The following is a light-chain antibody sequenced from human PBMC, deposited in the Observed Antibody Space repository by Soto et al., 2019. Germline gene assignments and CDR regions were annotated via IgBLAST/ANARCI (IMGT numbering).Light chain of an antibody. J-gene: IGLJ1*01. V-gene: IGLV1-44*01. CDR1: SSNIGTSS. CDR2: TND. CDR3: AVWDDSLNGHV. Sequence: QSVLTQPPSASGTPGQTVTISCSGSSSNIGTSSVHWYKHLPGTAPKPLIYTNDQRPSGVPERFSGSKSGTSASLAISGRQSEDEAYYYGAVWDDSLNGHVFGAVTKRTVL.